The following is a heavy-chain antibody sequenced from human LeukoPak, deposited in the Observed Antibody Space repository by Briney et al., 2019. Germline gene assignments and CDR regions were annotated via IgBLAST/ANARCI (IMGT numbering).Heavy chain of an antibody. CDR3: ARGGSSGYYSDY. J-gene: IGHJ4*02. Sequence: ASVKVSCKASGYTFTSYDINWVRQATGQGLEWMGWMNPNSGNTGYAQKFQGRGTMTRDTSISTAYMELSRLRSDDTAVYYCARGGSSGYYSDYWGQGTLVTVSS. CDR1: GYTFTSYD. CDR2: MNPNSGNT. D-gene: IGHD3-22*01. V-gene: IGHV1-8*02.